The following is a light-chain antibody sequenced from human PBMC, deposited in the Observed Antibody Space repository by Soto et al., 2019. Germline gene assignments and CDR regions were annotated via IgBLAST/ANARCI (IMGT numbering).Light chain of an antibody. CDR2: EGS. CDR1: SSDIGSYNL. Sequence: QSVLTQPASVSGSPGQSITISCTGTSSDIGSYNLVSWYQQHPGKAPKLMIYEGSKRPSGVSNRFSGSKSGNTTSLTISGLQVYDEDDYYCCSYAGSSTYVFGTGTKVTDL. J-gene: IGLJ1*01. V-gene: IGLV2-23*01. CDR3: CSYAGSSTYV.